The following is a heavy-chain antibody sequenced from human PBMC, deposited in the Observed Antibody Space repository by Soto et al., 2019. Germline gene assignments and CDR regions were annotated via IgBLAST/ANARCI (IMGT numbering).Heavy chain of an antibody. J-gene: IGHJ4*02. CDR3: DRVKDTLYRHYYFDY. Sequence: SDTLSLTCSVSGGTINSGDYFWSWIRQPPGKGLEWIGSIFYTGSTYYSPSLKSRASMSMDTSKNLFSLMLRSLTAADTAVYFCDRVKDTLYRHYYFDYWGQGTPVTVYS. CDR1: GGTINSGDYF. V-gene: IGHV4-30-4*02. CDR2: IFYTGST. D-gene: IGHD2-15*01.